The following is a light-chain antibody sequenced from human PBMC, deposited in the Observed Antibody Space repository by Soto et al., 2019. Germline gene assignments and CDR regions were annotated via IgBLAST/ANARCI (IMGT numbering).Light chain of an antibody. Sequence: QPASSVVALVEGRVAICCRASQDIRNTLAWYQQKPGQAPKLLIFAASNLQSGVPSRFSGSGSVTDFTLTISSLQAEDFATYYCQQDNLSPLTFGPGTKVDIK. J-gene: IGKJ3*01. V-gene: IGKV1-6*02. CDR3: QQDNLSPLT. CDR1: QDIRNT. CDR2: AAS.